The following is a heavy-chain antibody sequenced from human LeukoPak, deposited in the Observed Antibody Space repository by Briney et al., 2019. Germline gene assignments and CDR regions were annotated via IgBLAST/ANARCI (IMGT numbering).Heavy chain of an antibody. CDR1: GFTFNNYA. Sequence: GGSLRLSCAASGFTFNNYAMSWVRQAPGKGLEWVSTIGFGDDSTYYADSVKGRFTISRDNSKNTLYLQMNSLRAEDTAVYYCARDWYSSSSPNYYYGMDVWGQGTTVTVSS. D-gene: IGHD6-6*01. CDR2: IGFGDDST. CDR3: ARDWYSSSSPNYYYGMDV. V-gene: IGHV3-23*01. J-gene: IGHJ6*02.